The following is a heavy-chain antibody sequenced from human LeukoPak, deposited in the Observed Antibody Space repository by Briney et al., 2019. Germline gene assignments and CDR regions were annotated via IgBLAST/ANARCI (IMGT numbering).Heavy chain of an antibody. J-gene: IGHJ3*02. CDR2: IYSGGST. Sequence: PGGSLRLSCAASGFTFRNYAMSWVRQAPGKGLEWVSVIYSGGSTYYADSVKGRFTISRDNSKNTLYLQMNSLRAEDTAVYYCASSDILTGYYPDDAFDIWGQGTMVTVSS. CDR3: ASSDILTGYYPDDAFDI. V-gene: IGHV3-66*01. D-gene: IGHD3-9*01. CDR1: GFTFRNYA.